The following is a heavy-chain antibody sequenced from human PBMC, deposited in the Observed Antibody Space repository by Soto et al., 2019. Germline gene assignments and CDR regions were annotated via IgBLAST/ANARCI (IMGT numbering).Heavy chain of an antibody. CDR1: GGSISSYY. Sequence: SETLSLTCTVSGGSISSYYWSWIRQPPGKGLEWIGYIYYSGSTNYNPSIKSRVTISVDTSKNQYSLKLNSVTDADTAVYYCAREPSGSSSGWLDYWGQGTLVTVSS. CDR3: AREPSGSSSGWLDY. J-gene: IGHJ4*02. CDR2: IYYSGST. V-gene: IGHV4-59*01. D-gene: IGHD6-19*01.